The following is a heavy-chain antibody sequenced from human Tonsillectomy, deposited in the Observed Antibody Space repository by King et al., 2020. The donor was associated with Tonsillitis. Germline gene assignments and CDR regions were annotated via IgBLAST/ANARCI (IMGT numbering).Heavy chain of an antibody. CDR2: IKPDGSEK. D-gene: IGHD2/OR15-2a*01. V-gene: IGHV3-7*01. J-gene: IGHJ4*02. Sequence: VQLVESGGGLVQPGGSLRLSCAASGFSFSRFWVTWVRQAPGKGLEWVANIKPDGSEKYYVDSVRGRFTISRDNAKNSLYLQMNSLRAEDTAVYYCAREQPLLAYFDYWGKGTLVTVSS. CDR1: GFSFSRFW. CDR3: AREQPLLAYFDY.